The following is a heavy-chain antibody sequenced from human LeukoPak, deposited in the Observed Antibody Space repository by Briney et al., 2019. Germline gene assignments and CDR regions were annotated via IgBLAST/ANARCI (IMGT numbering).Heavy chain of an antibody. Sequence: GGSLRLSCAASGFTFSSYWMSWVRQAPGKGLEWVANIKQDGSEKYYVDSVKGRFTISRDNAKNSLYLQMNSLRAEDTAVYYCARDLFDWSPLLPHSHDAEYFQHWGQGTLVTVSS. CDR3: ARDLFDWSPLLPHSHDAEYFQH. D-gene: IGHD3-9*01. CDR2: IKQDGSEK. CDR1: GFTFSSYW. V-gene: IGHV3-7*01. J-gene: IGHJ1*01.